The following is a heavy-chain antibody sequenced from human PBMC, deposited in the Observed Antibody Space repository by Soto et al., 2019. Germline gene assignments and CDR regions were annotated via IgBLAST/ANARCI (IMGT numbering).Heavy chain of an antibody. J-gene: IGHJ4*02. D-gene: IGHD3-9*01. CDR3: AQLGWDLDSWLSFDY. Sequence: QVQLVQSGAEVKKPGASVKVSCKASGYTFTSYGISRVRQAPGQGLEWMGWISAYNGNTNYAQKLQGRVTMTTDTSTSTAYMELRSLRSDDTAVYYCAQLGWDLDSWLSFDYWGQGTLVTVSS. V-gene: IGHV1-18*01. CDR2: ISAYNGNT. CDR1: GYTFTSYG.